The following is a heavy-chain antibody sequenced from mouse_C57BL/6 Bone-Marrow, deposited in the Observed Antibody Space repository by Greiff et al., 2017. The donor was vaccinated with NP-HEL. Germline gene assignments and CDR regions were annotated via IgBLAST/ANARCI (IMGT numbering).Heavy chain of an antibody. Sequence: VQLQESGPELVKPGASVKISCKASGYAFSSSRMNWVKQRPGKGLEWIGRIYPGDGDTNYIGKFKGKATLTADKSSSTAYMQLSSLTSEDSAVYFCARWTLYYGNYGAMDYWGQGTSVTVSS. J-gene: IGHJ4*01. CDR1: GYAFSSSR. D-gene: IGHD2-1*01. CDR2: IYPGDGDT. CDR3: ARWTLYYGNYGAMDY. V-gene: IGHV1-82*01.